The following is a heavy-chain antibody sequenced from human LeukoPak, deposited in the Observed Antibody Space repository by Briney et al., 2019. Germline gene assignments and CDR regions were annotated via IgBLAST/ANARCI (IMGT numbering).Heavy chain of an antibody. V-gene: IGHV3-21*01. CDR2: ISSSSSYI. Sequence: PEVSLRLSCAASGFTFSSYSMNWVRQAPGKGLEWVSSISSSSSYIYYADSVKGRFTISRDNAKNSLYLQMNSLRAEDTAVYYCARDRFDIAAAAPFDYWGQGTLVTVSS. CDR1: GFTFSSYS. CDR3: ARDRFDIAAAAPFDY. J-gene: IGHJ4*02. D-gene: IGHD6-13*01.